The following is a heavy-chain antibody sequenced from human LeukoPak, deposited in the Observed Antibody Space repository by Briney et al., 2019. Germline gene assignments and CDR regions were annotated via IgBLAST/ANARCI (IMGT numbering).Heavy chain of an antibody. Sequence: GGSLRLSCAASGFTFSYYGMQWVRQAPGKGLEWVALIWHDGSKIHYADSVRGRLTISRDNSKTTLYLQMNSLRAEDTAVYYCARNAYTTNHHPWLDYWGQGTLVTVSS. D-gene: IGHD3-16*01. CDR3: ARNAYTTNHHPWLDY. CDR2: IWHDGSKI. J-gene: IGHJ4*02. CDR1: GFTFSYYG. V-gene: IGHV3-33*01.